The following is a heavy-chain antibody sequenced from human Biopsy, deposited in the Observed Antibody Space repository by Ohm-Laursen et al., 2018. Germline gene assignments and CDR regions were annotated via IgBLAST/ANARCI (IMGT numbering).Heavy chain of an antibody. D-gene: IGHD3-9*01. J-gene: IGHJ1*01. CDR1: GFSFTGYY. Sequence: GASVKVSCKTSGFSFTGYYIHWVRQVPGQGLEWLGGNIPILGTGNYAQKFQDRVTVAADTSTSTATMELRSLRSDDTAVYYCATKLTGYFHHWGQGTLVIVSS. CDR2: NIPILGTG. V-gene: IGHV1-69*06. CDR3: ATKLTGYFHH.